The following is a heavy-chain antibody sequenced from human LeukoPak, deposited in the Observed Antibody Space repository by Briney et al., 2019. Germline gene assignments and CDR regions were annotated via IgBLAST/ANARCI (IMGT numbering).Heavy chain of an antibody. CDR3: TKHRAYTPMVLDY. CDR2: ITGSGGST. J-gene: IGHJ4*02. D-gene: IGHD5-18*01. V-gene: IGHV3-23*01. CDR1: GFTFSSYA. Sequence: PGGSLRLSCAASGFTFSSYAMSWVRQAPGKGLEWVSVITGSGGSTYYADSVKGRFTISRDDSKNTVYLQMNSLRAGDTAIYYCTKHRAYTPMVLDYWGQGTLVTVSS.